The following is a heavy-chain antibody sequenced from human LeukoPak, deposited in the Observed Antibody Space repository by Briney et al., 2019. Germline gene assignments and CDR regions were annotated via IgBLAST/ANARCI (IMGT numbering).Heavy chain of an antibody. J-gene: IGHJ2*01. CDR1: GVSISIYY. V-gene: IGHV4-59*08. D-gene: IGHD3/OR15-3a*01. Sequence: PSETLSLTCTVSGVSISIYYWNWIRQPPGKGLEWIGYIHYSGSANNNPSLKSRVTTSVDTSKNQFSLKLSSVTAADTAVYYCARQPQSYYWYFDLWGRGTLVTVSS. CDR2: IHYSGSA. CDR3: ARQPQSYYWYFDL.